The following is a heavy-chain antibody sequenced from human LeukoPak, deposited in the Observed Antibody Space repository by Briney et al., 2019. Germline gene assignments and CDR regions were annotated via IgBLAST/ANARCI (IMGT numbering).Heavy chain of an antibody. CDR3: AKVQYYDTLTDYMDV. D-gene: IGHD3-9*01. V-gene: IGHV3-30*02. J-gene: IGHJ6*03. CDR1: GFTLSSYA. Sequence: PGGSLRLSCAASGFTLSSYAMSWVRQAPGKGLEWVAFIRYDGSNKYYADSVKGRFTISRDNSKNTLYLQMNSLRAEDTAVYYCAKVQYYDTLTDYMDVWGKGTTVTISS. CDR2: IRYDGSNK.